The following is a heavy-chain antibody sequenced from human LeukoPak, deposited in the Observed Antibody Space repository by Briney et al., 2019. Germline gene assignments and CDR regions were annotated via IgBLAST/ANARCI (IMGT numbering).Heavy chain of an antibody. CDR2: ISSSSSTK. CDR1: GFTFGGYN. Sequence: PGGSLRLSCAASGFTFGGYNMNWVRQAPGKGLEWVSYISSSSSTKYYADSVKGRFTISRDNAKNSLYLQMDSLRAGDTAIYYCAREGGFGGYDLDYWGQGTLVTVSS. V-gene: IGHV3-48*01. D-gene: IGHD5-12*01. J-gene: IGHJ4*02. CDR3: AREGGFGGYDLDY.